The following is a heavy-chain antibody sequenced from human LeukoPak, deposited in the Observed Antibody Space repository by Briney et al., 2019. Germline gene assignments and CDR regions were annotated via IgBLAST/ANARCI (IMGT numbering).Heavy chain of an antibody. CDR1: GYSFTSYW. J-gene: IGHJ5*02. Sequence: GESLKISCKGSGYSFTSYWIGWVRQMPGKGLEWMGIIYPGDSDTRYSPSFQGQVTISADKSISTAYLQWSSLKASDTAMYYCARQVHYYDSSGYYYGNWFDPWGRGTLVTVSS. CDR2: IYPGDSDT. D-gene: IGHD3-22*01. V-gene: IGHV5-51*01. CDR3: ARQVHYYDSSGYYYGNWFDP.